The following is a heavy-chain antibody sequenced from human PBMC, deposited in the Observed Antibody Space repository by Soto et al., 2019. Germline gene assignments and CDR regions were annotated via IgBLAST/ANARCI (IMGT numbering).Heavy chain of an antibody. CDR2: IYYSGST. D-gene: IGHD6-13*01. V-gene: IGHV4-31*03. CDR1: GGSIRSGGYY. J-gene: IGHJ6*02. Sequence: QVQLQESGPELLKPSQTLSRTCTVSGGSIRSGGYYWSWIRQNPGKGLEWIGYIYYSGSTYYNPSLKSRVTISVDTSKNQFSLKLSSVTAADTAVYYCARDLEQLMDVWDQGTTVTVSS. CDR3: ARDLEQLMDV.